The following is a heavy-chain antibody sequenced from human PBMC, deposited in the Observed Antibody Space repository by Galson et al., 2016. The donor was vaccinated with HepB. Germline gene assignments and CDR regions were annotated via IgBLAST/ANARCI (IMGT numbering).Heavy chain of an antibody. J-gene: IGHJ4*02. V-gene: IGHV3-30*18. CDR2: ISYDGSNK. Sequence: SLRLSCAASGFTFSSYGMHWVRQAPDKGLEWVAVISYDGSNKYYADSVKGRFTISRDKSKNTLYLQMNSLRAEDTAVYYCAKEQYTSRWYAEYYFDYWGQGTLVTVSS. D-gene: IGHD6-13*01. CDR3: AKEQYTSRWYAEYYFDY. CDR1: GFTFSSYG.